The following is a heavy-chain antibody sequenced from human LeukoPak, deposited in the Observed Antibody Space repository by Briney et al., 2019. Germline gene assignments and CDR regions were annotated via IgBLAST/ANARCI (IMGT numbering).Heavy chain of an antibody. CDR3: ASVDLITIFGVVTRYYFDY. V-gene: IGHV1-69*13. D-gene: IGHD3-3*01. CDR2: IIPIFGTA. J-gene: IGHJ4*02. CDR1: GGTFSSYA. Sequence: ASVKVSCKASGGTFSSYAISWVRQAPGQELEWMGGIIPIFGTANYAQKFQGRVTITADESTSTAYMELSSLRSEDTAVYYCASVDLITIFGVVTRYYFDYWGQGTLVTVSS.